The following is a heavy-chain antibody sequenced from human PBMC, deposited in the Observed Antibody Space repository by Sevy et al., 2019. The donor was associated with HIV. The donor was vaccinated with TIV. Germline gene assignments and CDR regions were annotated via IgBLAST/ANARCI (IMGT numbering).Heavy chain of an antibody. CDR1: GFTFSIYV. CDR2: ISSDGTKE. Sequence: GGSLRLSCAASGFTFSIYVIHWVRQAPGKGLEWVAVISSDGTKEYYADSVKGRFTISRENSKNTMYLQMNSLRVGDTAVYYCARDLPSAVTDPFYYYGLAVWGQGTTVTVSS. D-gene: IGHD2-21*02. J-gene: IGHJ6*02. V-gene: IGHV3-30*04. CDR3: ARDLPSAVTDPFYYYGLAV.